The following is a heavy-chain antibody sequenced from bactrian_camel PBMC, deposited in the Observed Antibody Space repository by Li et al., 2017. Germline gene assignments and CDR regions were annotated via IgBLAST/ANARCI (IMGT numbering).Heavy chain of an antibody. D-gene: IGHD6*01. J-gene: IGHJ4*01. CDR1: GFTFEATD. CDR2: LNHNGRL. V-gene: IGHV3S63*01. Sequence: HVQLVESGGGLVQAGGSLRLSCTASGFTFEATDIAWYRQAPGNECEQISILNHNGRLWYADSVKGRFTISKDNSKNTLYLEMNSLKPEDSGMYYCAAVPRGKSCGSWYPPPHYWGQGRGTQVTVS.